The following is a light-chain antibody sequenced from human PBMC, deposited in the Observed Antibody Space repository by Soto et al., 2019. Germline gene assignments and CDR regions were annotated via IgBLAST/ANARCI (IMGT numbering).Light chain of an antibody. CDR1: QSVRSIY. Sequence: EIVLTQSPATLSLSPGERAPLSCRASQSVRSIYLAWYQQRPGQAPRLLFHGASSRATGIPDRFSGSGSGTDFTLTISRLEPEDFAVYYCQQYETSPRTFGQGTKVDIK. J-gene: IGKJ1*01. V-gene: IGKV3-20*01. CDR3: QQYETSPRT. CDR2: GAS.